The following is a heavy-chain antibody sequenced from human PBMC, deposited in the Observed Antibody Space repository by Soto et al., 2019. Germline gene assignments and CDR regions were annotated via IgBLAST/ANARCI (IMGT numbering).Heavy chain of an antibody. CDR3: ARDLDDYVSDNYHNRIDS. CDR2: IIPMFGTA. CDR1: GGPFSDYA. J-gene: IGHJ4*02. V-gene: IGHV1-69*01. D-gene: IGHD3-16*01. Sequence: QVQLVQSGAEVKKPGYSVKVSCKVSGGPFSDYAVSWVRQAHGQGLEWMGVIIPMFGTANYEQKFQGRVTITADESTTTSYVELSSLSSEDTAVYYCARDLDDYVSDNYHNRIDSWGQGTLVTVSS.